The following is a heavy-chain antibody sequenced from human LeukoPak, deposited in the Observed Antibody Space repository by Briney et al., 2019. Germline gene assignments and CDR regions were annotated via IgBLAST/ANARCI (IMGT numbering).Heavy chain of an antibody. CDR3: ARVPYYDILTGYFHFDY. D-gene: IGHD3-9*01. Sequence: GASVKVSCKASGYTFTGYYMHWVRQAPGQGLEWMGWINPNSGGTNYAQKFQGRVTMTRDTSISTAYMELSRLRSDDTAVYYCARVPYYDILTGYFHFDYWGQGTLVTVSS. CDR2: INPNSGGT. J-gene: IGHJ4*02. V-gene: IGHV1-2*02. CDR1: GYTFTGYY.